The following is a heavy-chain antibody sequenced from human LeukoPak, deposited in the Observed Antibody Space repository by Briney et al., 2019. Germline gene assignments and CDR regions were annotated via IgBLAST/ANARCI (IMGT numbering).Heavy chain of an antibody. CDR2: ISGSGGST. J-gene: IGHJ3*02. Sequence: PGGSLRLSCAASGFTFRSYAMSWVRQAPGKGLEWVSAISGSGGSTYHADSVKGRFTISRDNSKTTLYLQMNSLRAEDTAVYYCAKDPPYYYDSSGYGGGAFDIWGQGTMVTVSS. V-gene: IGHV3-23*01. CDR1: GFTFRSYA. D-gene: IGHD3-22*01. CDR3: AKDPPYYYDSSGYGGGAFDI.